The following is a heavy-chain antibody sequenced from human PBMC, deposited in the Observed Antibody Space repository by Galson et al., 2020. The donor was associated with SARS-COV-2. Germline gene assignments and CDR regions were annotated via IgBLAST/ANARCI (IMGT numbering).Heavy chain of an antibody. J-gene: IGHJ6*02. Sequence: GESLKISCAASGFTFSSYGMHWVRQAPGKGLEWVAVISYDGSNKYYADSVKGRFTISRDNSKNTLYLQMNSLRAEDTAVYYCAKDRSPYIVVVPAAPIRYYYYGMDVWGQGTTVTVSS. CDR3: AKDRSPYIVVVPAAPIRYYYYGMDV. D-gene: IGHD2-2*01. CDR2: ISYDGSNK. CDR1: GFTFSSYG. V-gene: IGHV3-30*18.